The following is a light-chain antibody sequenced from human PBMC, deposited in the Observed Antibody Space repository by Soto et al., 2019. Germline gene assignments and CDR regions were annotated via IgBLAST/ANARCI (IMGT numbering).Light chain of an antibody. J-gene: IGLJ2*01. CDR1: SSNIGSNP. Sequence: QSVLTQPPSASGTPGQRVTISCSGSSSNIGSNPVHWYQQVPGTAPKLLIHNNNQRPSGVPARFSGSKSGTSASLAISGLQSEDEADYYCAAWDDSLNGVLFGGGTKVTAL. CDR3: AAWDDSLNGVL. CDR2: NNN. V-gene: IGLV1-44*01.